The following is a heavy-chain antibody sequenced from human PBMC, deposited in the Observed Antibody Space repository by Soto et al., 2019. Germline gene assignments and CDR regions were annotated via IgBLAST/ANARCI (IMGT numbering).Heavy chain of an antibody. CDR2: IKSKNDGETT. Sequence: EVQLVESGGGLVKPGGSLRLSCAAFGFTFNTAWMSWVRQAPGKGLEWVGRIKSKNDGETTDYAAPVKGRFFISRDDSENTLYLQMKSLKTEDTAMYYCATDVPSQGRGEFDYWGQGVLVTVSS. J-gene: IGHJ4*02. V-gene: IGHV3-15*07. CDR1: GFTFNTAW. CDR3: ATDVPSQGRGEFDY.